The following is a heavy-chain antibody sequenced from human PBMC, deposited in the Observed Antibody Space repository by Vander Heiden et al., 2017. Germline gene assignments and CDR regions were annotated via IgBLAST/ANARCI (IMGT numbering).Heavy chain of an antibody. CDR2: ISYDGSNK. CDR3: AKDTGGGNGRYYYYYGMDV. CDR1: GFTFSSYG. Sequence: QVQLVESGGGVVQPGRSLRLSCAASGFTFSSYGMHWVRQAPGKGLEWVAVISYDGSNKYYADSVKGRVTISRDNSKNTLYLQMNSRRAEDTAVYYCAKDTGGGNGRYYYYYGMDVWGQGTTVTVSS. V-gene: IGHV3-30*18. J-gene: IGHJ6*02. D-gene: IGHD2-8*02.